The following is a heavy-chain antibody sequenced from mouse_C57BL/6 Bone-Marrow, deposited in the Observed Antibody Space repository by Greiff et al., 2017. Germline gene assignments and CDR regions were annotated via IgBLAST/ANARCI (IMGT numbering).Heavy chain of an antibody. Sequence: EVKLVESGGDLVKPGGSLKLSCAASGFTFSSYGMSWVRQTPDKRLEWVATISSGGSYTYYPDSVKGRFTISRDNAKNTLYLQMSSLKSEDTAMYYCARRGMVKGCFDYWGQGTTLTVSS. CDR1: GFTFSSYG. CDR3: ARRGMVKGCFDY. D-gene: IGHD2-2*01. J-gene: IGHJ2*01. CDR2: ISSGGSYT. V-gene: IGHV5-6*01.